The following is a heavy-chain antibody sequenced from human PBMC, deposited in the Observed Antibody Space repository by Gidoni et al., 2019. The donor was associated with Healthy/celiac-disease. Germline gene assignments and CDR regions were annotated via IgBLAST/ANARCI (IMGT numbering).Heavy chain of an antibody. Sequence: QVQLVQSGAELKKPEASVKASCKASGYTFTSYAISWVRQAPGQGLEWMGWISAYNGNTNYAQKFQGRVTMTTDTSTSTAYVELRSLRSDDTAVYYCARVGSGWPLDYWGQGTLVTVSS. V-gene: IGHV1-18*01. CDR1: GYTFTSYA. D-gene: IGHD6-19*01. CDR3: ARVGSGWPLDY. J-gene: IGHJ4*02. CDR2: ISAYNGNT.